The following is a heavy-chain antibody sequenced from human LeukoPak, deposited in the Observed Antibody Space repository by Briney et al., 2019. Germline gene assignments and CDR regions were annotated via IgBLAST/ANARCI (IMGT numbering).Heavy chain of an antibody. CDR2: ITTRSGYI. CDR1: GLTLNYYS. V-gene: IGHV3-21*04. J-gene: IGHJ4*02. CDR3: ARDGVVGATKWGHFDF. Sequence: GESLTLSCGASGLTLNYYSMDWVREAPGKGLEWVASITTRSGYIYYADSVRGRLTISRDNAKNSLYLQMSSLRAEDTAVYYCARDGVVGATKWGHFDFWGQGTRVTVSS. D-gene: IGHD1-26*01.